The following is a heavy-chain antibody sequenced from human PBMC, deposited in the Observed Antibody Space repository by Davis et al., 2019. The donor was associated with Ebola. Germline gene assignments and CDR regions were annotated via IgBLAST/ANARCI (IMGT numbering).Heavy chain of an antibody. CDR2: IYSGGST. CDR3: ARHSSSSAAPFDY. CDR1: GFTVSSNY. D-gene: IGHD6-6*01. Sequence: PGGSLRLSCAASGFTVSSNYMSWVRQAPGKGLEWVSVIYSGGSTYYADSVKGRFTISRHNSKNTLYLQMNSLRAEDTAVYYCARHSSSSAAPFDYWGQGTLVTVSS. J-gene: IGHJ4*02. V-gene: IGHV3-53*04.